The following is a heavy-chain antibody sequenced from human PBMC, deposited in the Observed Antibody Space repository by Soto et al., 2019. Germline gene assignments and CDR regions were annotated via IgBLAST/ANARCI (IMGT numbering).Heavy chain of an antibody. CDR3: VRGGGYCSGGTCLSWLDP. D-gene: IGHD2-15*01. CDR2: ISNDGTKK. V-gene: IGHV3-30-3*01. Sequence: PGGSLRLSCAASKFTFSNYAMHWVRQCPGKGLEWVAVISNDGTKKYYGDSVKGRFTVSRDNSKNTLDLQMNSLRAEDTALYYCVRGGGYCSGGTCLSWLDPWGQGTLVTVSS. CDR1: KFTFSNYA. J-gene: IGHJ5*02.